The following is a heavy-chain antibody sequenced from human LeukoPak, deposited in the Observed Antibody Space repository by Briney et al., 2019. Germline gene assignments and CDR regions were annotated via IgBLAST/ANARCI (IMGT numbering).Heavy chain of an antibody. D-gene: IGHD3-22*01. CDR2: INPNSGGT. CDR1: GYTFTGYY. J-gene: IGHJ4*02. CDR3: ARAHYDSSGYSLYDY. V-gene: IGHV1-2*02. Sequence: ASVKVSCKASGYTFTGYYMHWVRQAPGQGLEWMGWINPNSGGTNYAQKFQGRVTMTRDTSISTAYMELSRLRSDDTAVYYCARAHYDSSGYSLYDYWGQGTQVTVSS.